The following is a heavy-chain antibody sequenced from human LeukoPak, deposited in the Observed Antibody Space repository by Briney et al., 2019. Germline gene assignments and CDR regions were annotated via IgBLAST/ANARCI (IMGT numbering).Heavy chain of an antibody. CDR1: GFSTSSGHF. CDR3: ARRWERIPYDDYFDY. J-gene: IGHJ4*02. V-gene: IGHV4-38-2*01. D-gene: IGHD3-16*01. Sequence: KPSETLSLTCSVSGFSTSSGHFWAWIRPTPGKGLEWIGTIGNMHRGVHGDAYDKPSLKSRVSLSVDTARHQLSLRLTSVTAANSAIYYCARRWERIPYDDYFDYWGQGMLVTVSS. CDR2: IGNMHRGVHGDA.